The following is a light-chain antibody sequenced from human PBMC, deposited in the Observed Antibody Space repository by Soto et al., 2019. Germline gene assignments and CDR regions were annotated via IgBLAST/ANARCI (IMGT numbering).Light chain of an antibody. J-gene: IGKJ1*01. CDR2: SAS. CDR1: QSVNNN. CDR3: QQYNNWPRT. V-gene: IGKV3-15*01. Sequence: EIVMTQSPVTLSVSPGERATLSCTASQSVNNNVAWYQQKPGHTPRLLIYSASTRATGIPARFSGSGSGTEFTLTINSLQSEDFAVYYGQQYNNWPRTFGQGTKVEIK.